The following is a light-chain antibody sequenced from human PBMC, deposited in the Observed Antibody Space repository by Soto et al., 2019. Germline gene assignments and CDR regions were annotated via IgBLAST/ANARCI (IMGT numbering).Light chain of an antibody. J-gene: IGLJ3*02. Sequence: QSALTQPPAASGSRGQSVTISCTGTSVDINYVSWFQQHPDKAPKLIICEVTKRPSGVPDRFSGSKSGDTASLTVSGLQDDDEADYYCSSYVGRDIWVFGGGTKVTVL. CDR1: SVDINY. CDR2: EVT. CDR3: SSYVGRDIWV. V-gene: IGLV2-8*01.